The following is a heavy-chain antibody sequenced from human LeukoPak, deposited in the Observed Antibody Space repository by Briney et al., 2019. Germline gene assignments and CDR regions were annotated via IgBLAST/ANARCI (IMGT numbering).Heavy chain of an antibody. D-gene: IGHD6-13*01. CDR1: GYTFTSYT. Sequence: ASLKVSCKASGYTFTSYTMHWVRQARGQRREWMGWINAGNGNTTYSQKFQGRVTITRDTSASTAYMELSSLRSEDTAVYYCARDRRPQLVQTEIDYWGQGTLVTVSS. CDR2: INAGNGNT. V-gene: IGHV1-3*01. J-gene: IGHJ4*02. CDR3: ARDRRPQLVQTEIDY.